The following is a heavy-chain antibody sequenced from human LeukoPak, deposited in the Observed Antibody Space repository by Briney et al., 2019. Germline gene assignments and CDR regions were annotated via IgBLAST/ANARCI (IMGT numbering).Heavy chain of an antibody. D-gene: IGHD1-14*01. Sequence: PSETLSLTCTVSGGSINSYYWSWIRQPPGKGLDWIGYISYTGGETNYNPSLKSRLTISVDTSKNQFSLMLTSVTAADTAVYYCARQPGGTAAFDIWAQGTMVTVSS. J-gene: IGHJ3*02. V-gene: IGHV4-59*08. CDR1: GGSINSYY. CDR2: ISYTGGET. CDR3: ARQPGGTAAFDI.